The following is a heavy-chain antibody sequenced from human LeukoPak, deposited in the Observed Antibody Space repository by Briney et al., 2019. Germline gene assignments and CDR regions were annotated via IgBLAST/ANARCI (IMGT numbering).Heavy chain of an antibody. CDR3: ARGGWRLDY. V-gene: IGHV4-61*08. D-gene: IGHD2-15*01. CDR2: IYYTGTT. Sequence: SETLSLTCTVSGGSISSGGYYWSWIRQHPGKGLEWIGYIYYTGTTNYNPSLKSRVTISVDTSKNQFSLKLSSVTAADTAVYYCARGGWRLDYWGQGTLVTVSS. CDR1: GGSISSGGYY. J-gene: IGHJ4*02.